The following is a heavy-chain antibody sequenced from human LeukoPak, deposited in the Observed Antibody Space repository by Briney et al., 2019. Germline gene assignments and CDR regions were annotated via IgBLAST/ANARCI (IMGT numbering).Heavy chain of an antibody. V-gene: IGHV3-9*01. CDR3: ARDADGHGPLIDY. CDR2: IRWNSGSI. Sequence: RSLGLSFSASGFTFDDYAMHWVRQAPGKGLEGVSGIRWNSGSIGYADSVKGRFTISRDNAKNSLYLQMSSLRVEDTAIYYCARDADGHGPLIDYWGQGSLVTVSS. J-gene: IGHJ4*02. CDR1: GFTFDDYA. D-gene: IGHD5-24*01.